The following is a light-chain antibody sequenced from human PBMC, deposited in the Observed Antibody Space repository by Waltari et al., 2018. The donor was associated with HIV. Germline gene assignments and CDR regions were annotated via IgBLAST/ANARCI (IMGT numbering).Light chain of an antibody. CDR2: AAS. CDR1: QGISNY. J-gene: IGKJ3*01. V-gene: IGKV1-27*01. Sequence: DIQMTQSPSSLSASVGDRVTITCRESQGISNYLAWYQQKPGKGPKVLIYAASTFQSGVPSRFSGSGSGTDFTLTINSLQPEDVATYYCQKYKSAPFTVGPGTKVDIK. CDR3: QKYKSAPFT.